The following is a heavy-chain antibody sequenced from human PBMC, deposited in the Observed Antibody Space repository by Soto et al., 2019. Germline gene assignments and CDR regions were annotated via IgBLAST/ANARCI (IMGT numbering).Heavy chain of an antibody. V-gene: IGHV4-4*07. CDR3: ARDDTMIVVVRSFDI. CDR1: GGSISSYY. D-gene: IGHD3-22*01. CDR2: IYTSGST. Sequence: QVQLQESGPGLVKPSETRSLTCTVSGGSISSYYWSWIRQPAGKGLEWIGRIYTSGSTNYNPSLKSRVTMSVDTSKNQFSLRLSSVTAADTAVYYCARDDTMIVVVRSFDIWGQGTMVTVSS. J-gene: IGHJ3*02.